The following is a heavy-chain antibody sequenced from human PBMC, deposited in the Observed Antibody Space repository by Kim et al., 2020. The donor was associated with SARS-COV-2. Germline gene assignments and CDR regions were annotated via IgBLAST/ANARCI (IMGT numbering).Heavy chain of an antibody. CDR3: ARRLRNIYYYGMDV. J-gene: IGHJ6*02. V-gene: IGHV1-3*01. D-gene: IGHD5-12*01. Sequence: SQKFQGKVTITGDTSASTAYMELGSLRSEDTAVYYCARRLRNIYYYGMDVWGQGTTVTVSS.